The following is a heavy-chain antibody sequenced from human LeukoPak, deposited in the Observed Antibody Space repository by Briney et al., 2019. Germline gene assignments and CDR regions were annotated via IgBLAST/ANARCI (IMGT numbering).Heavy chain of an antibody. CDR1: GFTFSSYS. J-gene: IGHJ3*02. CDR3: ARDPLTNDAFDI. CDR2: ISSSSSYI. V-gene: IGHV3-21*01. Sequence: GGSLRLSRAASGFTFSSYSMNWVRQAPGKGLEWVSSISSSSSYIYYADSVKGRFTISRDNAKNSLYLQMNSLRAEDTAVYYCARDPLTNDAFDIWGQGTMVTVSS.